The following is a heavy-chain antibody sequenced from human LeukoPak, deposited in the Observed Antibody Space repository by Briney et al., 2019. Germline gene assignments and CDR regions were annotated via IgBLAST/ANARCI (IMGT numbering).Heavy chain of an antibody. V-gene: IGHV4-59*01. Sequence: SETLSLTCTVSGGSISSYYWSWIRQPPGKGLEWIGYIYYTGSIMYSPSLKTRVTMSVDTSKNQFSLKVRSVTAADTAVYYCARYGMTTVTAWGFDYWGQGTLVTVSS. J-gene: IGHJ4*02. CDR2: IYYTGSI. D-gene: IGHD4-17*01. CDR3: ARYGMTTVTAWGFDY. CDR1: GGSISSYY.